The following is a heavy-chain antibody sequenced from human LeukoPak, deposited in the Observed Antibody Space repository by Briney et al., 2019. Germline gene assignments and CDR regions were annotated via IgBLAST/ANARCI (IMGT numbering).Heavy chain of an antibody. Sequence: SETLSLTCIVSGGSVSSYYWSWIRQPPGKGLEWIGYIYYSGSTNYNPSLKSRVTISVDTSKNQFSLKLSSVTAADTAVYHCARDLVGANEYFQHWGQGTLVTVSS. CDR1: GGSVSSYY. V-gene: IGHV4-59*02. J-gene: IGHJ1*01. D-gene: IGHD1-26*01. CDR2: IYYSGST. CDR3: ARDLVGANEYFQH.